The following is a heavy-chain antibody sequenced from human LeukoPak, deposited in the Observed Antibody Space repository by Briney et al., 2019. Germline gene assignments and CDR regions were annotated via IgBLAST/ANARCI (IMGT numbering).Heavy chain of an antibody. CDR1: VFTFTSSA. J-gene: IGHJ3*02. V-gene: IGHV1-58*02. Sequence: AVKVSCKASVFTFTSSAMQGVRPARGQRRAGIGWIFFCSGKTNYAQKFQERITHTSDMSTSTDYMELRSLRSEDTAVYFCAADRGDAYGDYVSAFDIWGQGTMVTAS. CDR2: IFFCSGKT. D-gene: IGHD4-17*01. CDR3: AADRGDAYGDYVSAFDI.